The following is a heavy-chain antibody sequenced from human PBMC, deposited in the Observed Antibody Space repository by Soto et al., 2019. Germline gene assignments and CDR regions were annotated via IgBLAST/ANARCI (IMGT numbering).Heavy chain of an antibody. Sequence: EVQLVESGGGLVQPGGSLRLSCAASGFTFSSYWMSWVRQAPGKGLEWVANIKQDGSEKYYVDSVKGRFTISRDNAKNSLYLQMNSLRAXXXXXXXXXXXXXXXXXXXXXXGQGTLVTVSS. V-gene: IGHV3-7*01. CDR1: GFTFSSYW. CDR2: IKQDGSEK. CDR3: XXXXXXXXXXXXX. J-gene: IGHJ4*02.